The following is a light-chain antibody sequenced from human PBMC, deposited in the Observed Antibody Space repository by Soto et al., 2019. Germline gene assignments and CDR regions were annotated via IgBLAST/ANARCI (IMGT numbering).Light chain of an antibody. V-gene: IGKV3-20*01. CDR2: AAS. CDR3: QQYGSSSTWT. Sequence: EIVLTQSPGTLSLSPGERATLSCRASQSVSSAYLAWYQHKPGQPPTLLIYAASSRVTGIPDRFSGSGSGTDFTLTISRLEPEAFAVYYCQQYGSSSTWTFGHGTKVEIK. J-gene: IGKJ1*01. CDR1: QSVSSAY.